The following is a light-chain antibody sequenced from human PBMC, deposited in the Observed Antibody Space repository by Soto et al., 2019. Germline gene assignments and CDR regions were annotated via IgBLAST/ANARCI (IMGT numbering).Light chain of an antibody. V-gene: IGKV1-5*01. J-gene: IGKJ3*01. Sequence: DIQMTQSPSTLSASVGDRVTIPCRASQSISTWLAWYQQKPGKAPKVLIYDASSLESGVPSRFSGSGSGTEFTLTISSLQPDDFATYYCQQYKNYLTFGPGTKVDIK. CDR1: QSISTW. CDR2: DAS. CDR3: QQYKNYLT.